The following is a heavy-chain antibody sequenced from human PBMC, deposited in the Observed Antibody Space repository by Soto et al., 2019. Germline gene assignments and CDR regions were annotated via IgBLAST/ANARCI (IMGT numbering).Heavy chain of an antibody. CDR1: GGSISSGGYY. Sequence: SETLSLTCPVSGGSISSGGYYWSWIRQPPGKGLEWIGYIYYSGSTYYNPSLKSRVTISVDTSKNQFSLKLSSVTAADTAVYYSARISCYYDSSGYYSVDDYWGHGTLVNVSS. D-gene: IGHD3-22*01. CDR2: IYYSGST. J-gene: IGHJ4*01. V-gene: IGHV4-30-4*01. CDR3: ARISCYYDSSGYYSVDDY.